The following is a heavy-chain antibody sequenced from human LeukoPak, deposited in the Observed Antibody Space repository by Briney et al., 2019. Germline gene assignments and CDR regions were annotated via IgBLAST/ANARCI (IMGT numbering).Heavy chain of an antibody. J-gene: IGHJ4*02. D-gene: IGHD4-17*01. CDR2: ISYDGSNK. CDR3: ARETDYGDYVVDY. Sequence: GGSLGLSCAASGFTFSSYAMHWVRQAPGKGLEWVAVISYDGSNKYYADSVKGRFTISRDNSKNTLYLQMNSLRAEDTAVYYCARETDYGDYVVDYWGQGTLVTVSS. V-gene: IGHV3-30-3*01. CDR1: GFTFSSYA.